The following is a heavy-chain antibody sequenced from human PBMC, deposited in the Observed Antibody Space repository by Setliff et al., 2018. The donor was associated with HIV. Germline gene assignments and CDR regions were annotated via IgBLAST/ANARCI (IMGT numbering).Heavy chain of an antibody. CDR2: IYYSGST. J-gene: IGHJ6*02. Sequence: SETLSLTCTVSGGSIRSTSHYWGWIRRPPGKGLEWIGSIYYSGSTNYNPSLKSRVTISVDTSKNQFSLKLSSVTAADTAVYYCARGRSCSSSSCYLVYYYYYGMDVWGHGSTVTVSS. CDR1: GGSIRSTSHY. V-gene: IGHV4-39*07. D-gene: IGHD2-2*01. CDR3: ARGRSCSSSSCYLVYYYYYGMDV.